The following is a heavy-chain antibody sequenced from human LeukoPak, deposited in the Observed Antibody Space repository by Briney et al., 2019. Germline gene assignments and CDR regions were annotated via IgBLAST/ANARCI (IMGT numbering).Heavy chain of an antibody. D-gene: IGHD3-10*01. J-gene: IGHJ4*02. CDR3: ARGGSGTYLSHLRFDY. CDR1: GGSISSYY. V-gene: IGHV4-59*01. CDR2: IYYSGST. Sequence: SETLSLTCTVSGGSISSYYWSWIRQPPGKGLEWIGYIYYSGSTNYIPSLKSRVTISVDTSKNQISLKLSSVTAADTAVYYCARGGSGTYLSHLRFDYWGQGTLVTVSS.